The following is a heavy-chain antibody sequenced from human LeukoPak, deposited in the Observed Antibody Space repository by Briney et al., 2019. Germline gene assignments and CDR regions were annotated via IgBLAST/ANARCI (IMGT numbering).Heavy chain of an antibody. J-gene: IGHJ4*02. D-gene: IGHD3-10*01. CDR1: GGSISSGGYY. CDR2: IYYSGST. Sequence: PSETLSLTCTVSGGSISSGGYYWSWIRQHPGKGLEWIGYIYYSGSTYYNPSLKSRVTISVDTSKNQFSLKLSSVTAADTAVYYCARGIPSYYYGSGSYTHYFDYWGQGTLVTVSS. CDR3: ARGIPSYYYGSGSYTHYFDY. V-gene: IGHV4-31*03.